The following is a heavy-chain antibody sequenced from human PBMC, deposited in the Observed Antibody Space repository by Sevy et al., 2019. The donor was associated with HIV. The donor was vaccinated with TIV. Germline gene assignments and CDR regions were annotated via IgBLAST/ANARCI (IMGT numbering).Heavy chain of an antibody. CDR1: GDSISSSNFY. J-gene: IGHJ4*02. Sequence: SETLSLTCTVSGDSISSSNFYWGWIRQPPGKGLEWIGSIYYSGSTYYNPSLKSRVTISVDTSKDQFSLKLRSVTAADTAVYYCARLFDDSSGPPSDYWGQGTLVIVSS. CDR3: ARLFDDSSGPPSDY. V-gene: IGHV4-39*01. D-gene: IGHD3-22*01. CDR2: IYYSGST.